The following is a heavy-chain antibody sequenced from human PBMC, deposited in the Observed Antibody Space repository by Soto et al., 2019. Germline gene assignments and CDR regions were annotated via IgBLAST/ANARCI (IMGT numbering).Heavy chain of an antibody. J-gene: IGHJ4*02. Sequence: AGGSLRLSFAASGFTFSSYGMHWGRQAPGKGLEWVAGIWYDGSNKYYADSVKGRFTISRDNSKNTLYLQMNSLRAEDTAVYYCARDRSKYYYNSSGFYYPLAYWGQGTLVTVSS. CDR1: GFTFSSYG. CDR3: ARDRSKYYYNSSGFYYPLAY. D-gene: IGHD3-22*01. V-gene: IGHV3-33*01. CDR2: IWYDGSNK.